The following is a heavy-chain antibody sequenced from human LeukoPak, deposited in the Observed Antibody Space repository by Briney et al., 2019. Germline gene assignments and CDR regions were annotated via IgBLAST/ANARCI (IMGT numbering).Heavy chain of an antibody. CDR1: GFTFSRNS. CDR3: ARDYSNYMGHMDV. D-gene: IGHD4-11*01. J-gene: IGHJ6*03. V-gene: IGHV3-21*01. CDR2: ISTSSSYI. Sequence: GGSLRLSCAASGFTFSRNSMNWVRQAPGKGLGWVSSISTSSSYIYYADSVKGRFTLSRDKIKNSLYLRMNSLRAQNTSVYYFARDYSNYMGHMDVWGKGTTVTISS.